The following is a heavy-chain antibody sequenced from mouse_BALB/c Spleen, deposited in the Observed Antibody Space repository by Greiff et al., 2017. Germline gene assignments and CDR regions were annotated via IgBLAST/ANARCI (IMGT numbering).Heavy chain of an antibody. CDR3: ARVAYYYGSSMDD. CDR1: GFSLTSYG. V-gene: IGHV2-9*02. J-gene: IGHJ4*01. Sequence: QVQLQQSGPGLVEPSQSLSITCTVSGFSLTSYGVPWVRQPPGKGLEWLGVIWAGGSTNYNSALMSRLSILKDNSKSQVFIKMNSLQTDDTAMYYCARVAYYYGSSMDDWGQGTSVTVAS. CDR2: IWAGGST. D-gene: IGHD1-1*01.